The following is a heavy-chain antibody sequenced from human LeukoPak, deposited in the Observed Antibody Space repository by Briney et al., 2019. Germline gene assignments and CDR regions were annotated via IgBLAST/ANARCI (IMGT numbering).Heavy chain of an antibody. V-gene: IGHV4-34*01. CDR1: GGSFSGYY. J-gene: IGHJ4*02. Sequence: SETLSLTCAVYGGSFSGYYWSWIRQPPGKGLEWIGEINHSGSTNYNPSLESRVTISVDTSKNQFSLKLSSVTAADTAVYYCARLPLCSSTSCSDYWGQGTLVTVSS. D-gene: IGHD2-2*01. CDR2: INHSGST. CDR3: ARLPLCSSTSCSDY.